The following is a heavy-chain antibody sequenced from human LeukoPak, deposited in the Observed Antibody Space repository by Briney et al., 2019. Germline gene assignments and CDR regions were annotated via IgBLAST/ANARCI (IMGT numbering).Heavy chain of an antibody. CDR2: ISSSSSTI. V-gene: IGHV3-48*01. CDR1: GFTFSSYS. D-gene: IGHD3-22*01. Sequence: GGSLRLACAASGFTFSSYSMNWVRQAPGKGLEWVSYISSSSSTIYYADSVKGRFTISRDNAKNSLYLQMNSLRAEDTAVYYCARAPGYYYDSSGYYGMDVWGQGTTVTVSS. J-gene: IGHJ6*02. CDR3: ARAPGYYYDSSGYYGMDV.